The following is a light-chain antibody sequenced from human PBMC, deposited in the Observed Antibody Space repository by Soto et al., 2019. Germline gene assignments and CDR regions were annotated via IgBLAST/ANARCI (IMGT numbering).Light chain of an antibody. V-gene: IGLV2-23*02. CDR2: EVN. Sequence: SALTQPASVSGSPGQSITISCSGTTSDVGGYDVVSWYQQHPGKAPKLMIFEVNQRPSGVSDRFSGSKSGNTASLTISRLQAGDEADYYCCSFAGSSTFWVFGGGTKVTVL. CDR1: TSDVGGYDV. J-gene: IGLJ3*02. CDR3: CSFAGSSTFWV.